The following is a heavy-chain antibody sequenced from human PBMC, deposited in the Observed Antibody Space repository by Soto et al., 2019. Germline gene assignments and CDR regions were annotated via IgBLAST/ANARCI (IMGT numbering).Heavy chain of an antibody. CDR2: IDPNGGGT. Sequence: ASVTVSCKASGYTFTDYYIHWVRQAPGQGLEWMGWIDPNGGGTNYAQKFQDLVTMTRDTSINTAYMELSRLRSDDTALYYCARAYDFWSGYDAFDIWGQGTMVTVSS. CDR1: GYTFTDYY. CDR3: ARAYDFWSGYDAFDI. V-gene: IGHV1-2*04. D-gene: IGHD3-3*01. J-gene: IGHJ3*02.